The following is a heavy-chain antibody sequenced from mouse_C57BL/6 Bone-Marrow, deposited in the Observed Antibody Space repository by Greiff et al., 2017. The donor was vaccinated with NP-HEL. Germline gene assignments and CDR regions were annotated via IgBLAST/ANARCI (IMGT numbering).Heavy chain of an antibody. CDR2: ISSGGSYT. V-gene: IGHV5-6*01. Sequence: EVKLVESGGDLVKPGGSLKLSCAASGFTFSSYGMSWVRQTPDKRLEWVATISSGGSYTYYPDSVKGRFTISRDNAKNTLYLQMSSLKSEDTAMYYCARPPAYYSNYVFAYWGQGTLVTVSA. D-gene: IGHD2-5*01. J-gene: IGHJ3*01. CDR3: ARPPAYYSNYVFAY. CDR1: GFTFSSYG.